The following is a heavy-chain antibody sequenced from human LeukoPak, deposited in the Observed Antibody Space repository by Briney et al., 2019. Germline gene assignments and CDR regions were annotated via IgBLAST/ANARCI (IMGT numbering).Heavy chain of an antibody. Sequence: ASVKVSCKASGYTFTSYDINWVRQATGQGLEWMGWMNPNSGNTGYAQKFQGRVTITRNTSISTAYMELSSLRSEDTAVYYCARVYSSSWYGLGAEYFQHWGQGTLVTVSS. CDR1: GYTFTSYD. J-gene: IGHJ1*01. CDR2: MNPNSGNT. V-gene: IGHV1-8*03. CDR3: ARVYSSSWYGLGAEYFQH. D-gene: IGHD6-13*01.